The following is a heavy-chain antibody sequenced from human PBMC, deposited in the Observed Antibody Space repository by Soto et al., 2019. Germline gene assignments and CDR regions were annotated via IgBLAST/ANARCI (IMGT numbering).Heavy chain of an antibody. CDR1: GFPFSSYA. CDR3: AKVQVPYYDILTGPRFDY. V-gene: IGHV3-23*01. CDR2: ISGSGGST. D-gene: IGHD3-9*01. Sequence: GGSLRLCFAASGFPFSSYAMSWVRQAPGKWLEWVSAISGSGGSTYYADSVKGLFTISRDNSKNTLYLQMNSLRAEDTAVYYCAKVQVPYYDILTGPRFDYCGQGTLVTVSS. J-gene: IGHJ4*02.